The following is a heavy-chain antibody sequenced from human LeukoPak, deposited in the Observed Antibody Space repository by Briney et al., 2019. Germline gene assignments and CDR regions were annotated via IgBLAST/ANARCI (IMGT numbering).Heavy chain of an antibody. D-gene: IGHD1-26*01. J-gene: IGHJ4*02. CDR3: AKGDLPLLYGRAFDS. Sequence: GETLRLSCAASGFTFNTYVMNWVRQAPGKGLEWVSSISGSGDSTFYADSVKGRFTISRDNSKNTLSLQMNSLRAEDTALYYCAKGDLPLLYGRAFDSWGQGILVTVSS. V-gene: IGHV3-23*01. CDR2: ISGSGDST. CDR1: GFTFNTYV.